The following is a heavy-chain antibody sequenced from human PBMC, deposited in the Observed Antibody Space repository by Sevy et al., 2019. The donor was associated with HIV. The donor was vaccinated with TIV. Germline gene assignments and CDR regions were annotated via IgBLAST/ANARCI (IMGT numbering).Heavy chain of an antibody. CDR2: IKQDGSEK. Sequence: GGSLRLSCAASGFTFSSYWMSWVRQAPGKGLEWVANIKQDGSEKYYVDSVKGRFTISRDNAKNSLYLQMKSLRAEDTAVYYCAKDYYDSSGYYYPPTYYFDYWGQGTLVTVSS. D-gene: IGHD3-22*01. J-gene: IGHJ4*02. CDR1: GFTFSSYW. V-gene: IGHV3-7*01. CDR3: AKDYYDSSGYYYPPTYYFDY.